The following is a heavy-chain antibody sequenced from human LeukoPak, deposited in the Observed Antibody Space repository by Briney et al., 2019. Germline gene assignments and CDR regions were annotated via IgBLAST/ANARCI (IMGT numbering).Heavy chain of an antibody. D-gene: IGHD6-19*01. CDR1: GGSLSSSSYY. V-gene: IGHV4-39*07. CDR2: MYYSGST. CDR3: ARAKRQWLVGATIRGDNPPYYFDY. Sequence: SETLSLTCTVSGGSLSSSSYYWGWLRQPPGKGLEWIGSMYYSGSTYYNSSLKSRVTISVDTSKKQYSLKVNSVTAADTAMYYCARAKRQWLVGATIRGDNPPYYFDYWGQGTLVTVSS. J-gene: IGHJ4*02.